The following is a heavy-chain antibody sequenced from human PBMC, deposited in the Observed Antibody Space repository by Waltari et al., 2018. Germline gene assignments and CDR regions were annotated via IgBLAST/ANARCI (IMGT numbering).Heavy chain of an antibody. Sequence: VQLVESGGALVQPGGSLRLSCVGSVFTFGSYWMHWVRQVPGKGLIWVSRIKDDGSTADYGASVKGRFTISRDNADNTMYLQMNSLRAEDTAVYYCARGGSGGTYGLFDYWGQGTLVTVSS. D-gene: IGHD2-15*01. CDR3: ARGGSGGTYGLFDY. V-gene: IGHV3-74*01. J-gene: IGHJ4*02. CDR2: IKDDGSTA. CDR1: VFTFGSYW.